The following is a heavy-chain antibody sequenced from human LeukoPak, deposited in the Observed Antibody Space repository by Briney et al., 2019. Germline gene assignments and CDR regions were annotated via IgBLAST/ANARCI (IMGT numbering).Heavy chain of an antibody. V-gene: IGHV3-48*03. J-gene: IGHJ4*02. D-gene: IGHD5-18*01. CDR2: ISSSGSTI. CDR3: ARDIRGYTDY. Sequence: PGGSLRLSCAASGFTFSNYWMSWVRQPPGKGLEWVSYISSSGSTIYYADSVKGRFTISRDNAKNSLYLQMNSLRAEDTTVYYCARDIRGYTDYWGQGTLVTVSS. CDR1: GFTFSNYW.